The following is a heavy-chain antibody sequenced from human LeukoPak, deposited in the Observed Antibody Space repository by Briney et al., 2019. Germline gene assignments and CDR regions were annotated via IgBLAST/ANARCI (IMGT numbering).Heavy chain of an antibody. J-gene: IGHJ6*02. CDR2: IYHSGST. CDR3: ARTYCSSTSCYYYYGMDV. CDR1: GYSISSGYY. V-gene: IGHV4-38-2*02. Sequence: SETLSLTCTVSGYSISSGYYWGWIRPPPGKGLEWIGSIYHSGSTYYNPSLKSRVTISVDTSKNQFSLKLSSVTAADTAVYYCARTYCSSTSCYYYYGMDVWGQGTTVTVSS. D-gene: IGHD2-2*01.